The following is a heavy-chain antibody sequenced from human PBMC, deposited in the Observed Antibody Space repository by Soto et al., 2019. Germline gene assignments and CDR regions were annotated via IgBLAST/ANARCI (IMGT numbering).Heavy chain of an antibody. Sequence: SETLSLTCTVSGGSISSSSYYWGWIRQPPGKGLEWIGSIYYSGSTYYNPSLKSRVTISVDTSKNQFSLKLSSVTATDTAVYYCARHPEGDYFDYWGQGTLVTVSS. D-gene: IGHD1-26*01. J-gene: IGHJ4*02. CDR3: ARHPEGDYFDY. V-gene: IGHV4-39*01. CDR1: GGSISSSSYY. CDR2: IYYSGST.